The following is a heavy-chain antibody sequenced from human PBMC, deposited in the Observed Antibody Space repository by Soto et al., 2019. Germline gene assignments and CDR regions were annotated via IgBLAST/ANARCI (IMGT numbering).Heavy chain of an antibody. D-gene: IGHD3-3*01. Sequence: ASVKVSCKASGYTFTNYGIHWVRQAPGQGLEWMGWINAGEGSTRYSHKFQGRVTITSDQSTNTAYMELSSLKSEDTAVYYCARVRRCLTIFGVAHPVYYWGQGTLVTVSS. CDR2: INAGEGST. CDR1: GYTFTNYG. CDR3: ARVRRCLTIFGVAHPVYY. J-gene: IGHJ4*02. V-gene: IGHV1-3*01.